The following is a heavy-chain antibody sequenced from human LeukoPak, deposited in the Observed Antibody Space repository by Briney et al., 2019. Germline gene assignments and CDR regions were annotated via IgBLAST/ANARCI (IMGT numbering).Heavy chain of an antibody. V-gene: IGHV4-34*01. CDR3: ARRSGKQWLKWQYYFDY. D-gene: IGHD6-19*01. Sequence: GSLRLSCAASGFTFSSYEMNWVRQPPGKGLEWIGEINHSGSTNYNPSLKSRVTISVDTSKNQFSLKLSSVTAADTAVYYCARRSGKQWLKWQYYFDYWGQGTLVTVSS. CDR2: INHSGST. J-gene: IGHJ4*02. CDR1: GFTFSSYE.